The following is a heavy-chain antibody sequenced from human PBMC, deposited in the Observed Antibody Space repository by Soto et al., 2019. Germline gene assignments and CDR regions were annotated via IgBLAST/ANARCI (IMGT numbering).Heavy chain of an antibody. CDR1: GGSFSGYY. J-gene: IGHJ4*02. CDR3: SAVGYYYDSSGYYPRGNY. CDR2: INHSGST. Sequence: PSETLSLTCAVYGGSFSGYYWSWIRQPPGKGLEWIGEINHSGSTNYNPSLKSRVTISVDTSKNQFSLKLSSVTAADTAVYYCSAVGYYYDSSGYYPRGNYWGQGTLVTVSS. V-gene: IGHV4-34*01. D-gene: IGHD3-22*01.